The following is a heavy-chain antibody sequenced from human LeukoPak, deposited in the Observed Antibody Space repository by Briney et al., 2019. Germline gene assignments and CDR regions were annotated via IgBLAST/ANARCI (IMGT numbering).Heavy chain of an antibody. J-gene: IGHJ4*02. CDR3: AKVGCSSTSCPTSY. CDR2: ISGSGGST. CDR1: GFTFSSYA. Sequence: GGSLRLSCAAPGFTFSSYAMSWVRQAPGKGLEWVSAISGSGGSTYYADSVKGRFTISRDNSKNTLYLQMNSLRAEDTAVYYCAKVGCSSTSCPTSYWGQGTLVTVSS. V-gene: IGHV3-23*01. D-gene: IGHD2-2*01.